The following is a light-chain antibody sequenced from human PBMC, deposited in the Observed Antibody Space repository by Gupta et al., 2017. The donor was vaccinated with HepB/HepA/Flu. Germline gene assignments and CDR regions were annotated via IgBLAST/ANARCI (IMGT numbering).Light chain of an antibody. CDR1: SSDIGTYNR. Sequence: QSALTQPPSVSGSPGESVTISCTGTSSDIGTYNRVSWYQQPPGTAPKLMFYEVNHRPSGVPDRFSGSRSGNTAFLTISGLQAEDEADYYCSSYTMSRTVIFGGGTRLTVL. CDR2: EVN. J-gene: IGLJ2*01. CDR3: SSYTMSRTVI. V-gene: IGLV2-18*02.